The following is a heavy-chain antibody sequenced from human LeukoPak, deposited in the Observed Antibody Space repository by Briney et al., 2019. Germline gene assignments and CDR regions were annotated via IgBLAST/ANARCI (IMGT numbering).Heavy chain of an antibody. V-gene: IGHV3-23*01. CDR2: ISGSGGST. CDR1: GFTFSSYA. CDR3: AKAEYSSGWYDAFDI. Sequence: GGSLRLSCAASGFTFSSYAMSWVRQAPGKGLEWVSAISGSGGSTHYADSVKGRFTISRDNSKNTLYLQMNSLRAEDTAVYYCAKAEYSSGWYDAFDIWGQGTMVTVSS. D-gene: IGHD6-19*01. J-gene: IGHJ3*02.